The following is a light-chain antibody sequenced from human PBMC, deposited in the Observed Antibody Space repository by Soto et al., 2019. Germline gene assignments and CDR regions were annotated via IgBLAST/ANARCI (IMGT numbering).Light chain of an antibody. Sequence: EIVLTQSPATLSLSPGERATLSCRASQSVSSYLAWYQQKPGQAPRLLIYDASNRATGIPARFSGSGSGTDFTRTISSLEPEYFAVYYCQQRSNWPRTFGQGTKVEIK. V-gene: IGKV3-11*01. CDR3: QQRSNWPRT. J-gene: IGKJ1*01. CDR1: QSVSSY. CDR2: DAS.